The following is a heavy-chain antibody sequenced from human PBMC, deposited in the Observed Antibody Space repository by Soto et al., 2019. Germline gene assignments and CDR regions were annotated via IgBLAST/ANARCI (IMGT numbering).Heavy chain of an antibody. V-gene: IGHV4-31*03. D-gene: IGHD4-17*01. CDR3: ARARLRAVYAFDF. Sequence: SETLSLTCTLSGVSITSGAYYWTWVRQHPGKGLEWIGYIYYNGNTYFSPSLKSRLTISIDTSKNQFSLKLSSVTAAGTAMYYCARARLRAVYAFDFWGQGTMVTVSS. J-gene: IGHJ3*01. CDR1: GVSITSGAYY. CDR2: IYYNGNT.